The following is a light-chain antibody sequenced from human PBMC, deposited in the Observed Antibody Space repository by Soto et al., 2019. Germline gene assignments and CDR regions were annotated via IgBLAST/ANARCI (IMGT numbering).Light chain of an antibody. V-gene: IGLV2-23*01. Sequence: QSALTQPASVSGSPGQSITISCTGTSSDLGSYNLVSWYQHHPGKAPKLIIYEATKRPSGISSRFSGSKSGYTASLSISGLQAEDEALYSCFSYAGRDTLVVSGGGTQLTVL. CDR1: SSDLGSYNL. J-gene: IGLJ2*01. CDR3: FSYAGRDTLVV. CDR2: EAT.